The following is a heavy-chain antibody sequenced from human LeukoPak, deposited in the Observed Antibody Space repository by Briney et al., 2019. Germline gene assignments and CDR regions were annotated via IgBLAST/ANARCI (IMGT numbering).Heavy chain of an antibody. CDR3: AKAFYGDSNWFDP. V-gene: IGHV3-23*01. Sequence: GGSLRLSCAASGFTFDTYAMSWVRQAPGKGLEWVSAISGSGGSTYYADSVKRRFTISRDNSKNTLYLQMNSLRAEDTAVYYCAKAFYGDSNWFDPWGQGTLVTVSS. J-gene: IGHJ5*02. CDR2: ISGSGGST. CDR1: GFTFDTYA. D-gene: IGHD4-17*01.